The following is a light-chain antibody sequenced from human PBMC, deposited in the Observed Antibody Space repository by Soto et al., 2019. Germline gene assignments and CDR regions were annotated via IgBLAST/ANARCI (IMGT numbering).Light chain of an antibody. CDR2: GAS. V-gene: IGKV3-20*01. CDR3: QQYGSSQFT. CDR1: QSVSRSY. J-gene: IGKJ3*01. Sequence: EIVLTQSPGTLSLSPGERATLSCRASQSVSRSYLAWYQQKPGQAPRLLIHGASSRATGIPDRFSGSGSGTDFTLTISRLEREDFAVYYCQQYGSSQFTFGPGTKVDIK.